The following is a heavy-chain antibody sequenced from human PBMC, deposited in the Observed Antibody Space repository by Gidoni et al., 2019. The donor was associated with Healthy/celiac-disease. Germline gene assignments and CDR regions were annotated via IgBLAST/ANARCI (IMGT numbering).Heavy chain of an antibody. J-gene: IGHJ3*02. CDR1: GGSISTRSYY. Sequence: QLQLQESGPGLVKPSETLSLTRTVSGGSISTRSYYWGGIRDPPWKAPGWIGGSHYGSRQDPGKGLEWIGSIYYSGSTYDNPYLKSRVTISVDTSKNQFSLKLSSVTAADTAVYYCATPVKGDYGDYGDTSGGAAFDIWGQGTMVTVSS. CDR3: ATPVKGDYGDYGDTSGGAAFDI. CDR2: IYYSGST. V-gene: IGHV4-39*01. D-gene: IGHD4-17*01.